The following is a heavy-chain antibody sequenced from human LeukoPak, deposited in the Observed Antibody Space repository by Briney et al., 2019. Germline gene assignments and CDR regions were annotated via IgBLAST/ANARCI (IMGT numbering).Heavy chain of an antibody. D-gene: IGHD5-18*01. V-gene: IGHV4-39*01. J-gene: IGHJ6*03. CDR2: IYYSGST. CDR1: GGSISSSSYY. CDR3: ARHGDTAMVNYYYYYMDV. Sequence: PSETLSLTCTVSGGSISSSSYYWGWIRQPPGKGLEWIGSIYYSGSTYYNPSLKSRVTISVDTSKNQFSLKLSSVTAADTAVYYCARHGDTAMVNYYYYYMDVWGKGTTVTVSS.